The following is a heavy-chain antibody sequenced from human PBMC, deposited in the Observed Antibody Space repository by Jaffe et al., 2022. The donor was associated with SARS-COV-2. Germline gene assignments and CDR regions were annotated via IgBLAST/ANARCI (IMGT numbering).Heavy chain of an antibody. V-gene: IGHV3-43D*03. J-gene: IGHJ4*02. D-gene: IGHD3-10*01. CDR3: AKDLDSRASQIYYYGSGSPLDY. Sequence: EVQLVESGGVVVQPGGSLRLSCAASGFTFDDYAMHWVRQAPGKGLEWVSLISWDGGSTYYADSVKGRFTISRDNSKNSLYLQMNSLRAEDTALYYCAKDLDSRASQIYYYGSGSPLDYWGQGTLVTVSS. CDR1: GFTFDDYA. CDR2: ISWDGGST.